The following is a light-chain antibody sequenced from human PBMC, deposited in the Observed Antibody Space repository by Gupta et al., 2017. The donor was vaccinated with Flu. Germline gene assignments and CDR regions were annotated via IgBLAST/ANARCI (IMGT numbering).Light chain of an antibody. CDR3: QYHGDAPYS. CDR1: RSVSNTY. J-gene: IGKJ2*03. Sequence: LVLTQSPGTPSLSPGETATLSCRASRSVSNTYFAWYQHRPGQSPRLLIYGASNTATGIPERFSGSGSGTDFTLTISILDPEDSAVYYCQYHGDAPYSFGQGTKLEIK. CDR2: GAS. V-gene: IGKV3-20*01.